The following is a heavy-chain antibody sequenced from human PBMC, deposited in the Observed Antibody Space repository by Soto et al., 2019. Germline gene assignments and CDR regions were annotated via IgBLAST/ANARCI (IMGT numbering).Heavy chain of an antibody. J-gene: IGHJ4*02. CDR1: GGTFSSYA. CDR2: IIPIFGTA. D-gene: IGHD4-4*01. V-gene: IGHV1-69*18. CDR3: ERDLLPLVTCIYFDY. Sequence: QVQLVQSGAGVKKPGSSVKVSCKASGGTFSSYAISWVRQAPGKGLEWMGRIIPIFGTANYAQKFQGRVTITADESTSTDYMDLSSLRSEDTAVYYCERDLLPLVTCIYFDYWGQGTLVTVSS.